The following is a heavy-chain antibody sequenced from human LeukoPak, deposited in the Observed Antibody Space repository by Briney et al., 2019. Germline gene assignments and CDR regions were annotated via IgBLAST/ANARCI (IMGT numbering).Heavy chain of an antibody. Sequence: GGSLRFSCAASGFTFSSYAMSWVRQAPGKGLEWVSAISGSGGSTYYADSVKGRFTISRDNSKNTLYLQMNSLRAEDTAVYYCAKYGAKSYYYDSSGYYSFDYWGQGTLVTVSS. D-gene: IGHD3-22*01. V-gene: IGHV3-23*01. J-gene: IGHJ4*02. CDR3: AKYGAKSYYYDSSGYYSFDY. CDR1: GFTFSSYA. CDR2: ISGSGGST.